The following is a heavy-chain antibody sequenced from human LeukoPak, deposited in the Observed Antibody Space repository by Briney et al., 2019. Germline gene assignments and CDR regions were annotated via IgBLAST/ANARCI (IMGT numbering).Heavy chain of an antibody. CDR2: IYYSGST. Sequence: KASETLSLTCTVSGGSIRSSSYYWGWIRQPPGNGLEWIGSIYYSGSTYYNPSLKSRVTISVDTSKNQFSLKLSSVTAADTAVYYCARDLAEGYYYDSSGYLAWFDPWGQGTLVTVSS. V-gene: IGHV4-39*07. J-gene: IGHJ5*02. CDR3: ARDLAEGYYYDSSGYLAWFDP. CDR1: GGSIRSSSYY. D-gene: IGHD3-22*01.